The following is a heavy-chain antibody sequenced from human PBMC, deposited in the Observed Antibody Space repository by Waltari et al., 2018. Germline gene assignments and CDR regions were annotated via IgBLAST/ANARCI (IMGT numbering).Heavy chain of an antibody. CDR2: INHSGST. J-gene: IGHJ4*02. D-gene: IGHD6-19*01. V-gene: IGHV4-34*01. Sequence: QVQLQQWGAGLLKPSETLSLTCAVYGGSFSGYYWSWIRQPPGKGLEWIGEINHSGSTNYNPSLKSRVTISVDTSKNQFSLKLSSVTAADTAVYYCVTSSGWPFDYWGQGTLVTVSS. CDR1: GGSFSGYY. CDR3: VTSSGWPFDY.